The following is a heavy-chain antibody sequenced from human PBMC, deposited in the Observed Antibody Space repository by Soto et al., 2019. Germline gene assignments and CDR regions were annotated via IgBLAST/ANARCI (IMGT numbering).Heavy chain of an antibody. D-gene: IGHD6-13*01. V-gene: IGHV3-20*04. CDR1: GFTFDDYG. Sequence: PGGSLRLSCAASGFTFDDYGMSWVRQAPGKGLEWVSGINWNGGSTGYADSVKGRFTISRDNAKNSLYLQMNSLRAEDTALYYCARVVQQQLVQLGGYFAYGGQGTLVTVSS. CDR2: INWNGGST. J-gene: IGHJ4*02. CDR3: ARVVQQQLVQLGGYFAY.